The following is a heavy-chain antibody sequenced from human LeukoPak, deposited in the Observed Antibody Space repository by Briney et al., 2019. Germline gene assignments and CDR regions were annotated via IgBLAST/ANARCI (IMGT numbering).Heavy chain of an antibody. CDR3: ARDLVGATHY. J-gene: IGHJ4*02. CDR2: INPNSGGT. D-gene: IGHD1-26*01. V-gene: IGHV1-2*02. CDR1: GYTFIDSY. Sequence: GASVKVSCKASGYTFIDSYMHWVRQAPGQGLEWMGWINPNSGGTNYAQKFQGRVTMTRDTSISTAYMELSRLRSDDTAVYYCARDLVGATHYWGQGTLVTISS.